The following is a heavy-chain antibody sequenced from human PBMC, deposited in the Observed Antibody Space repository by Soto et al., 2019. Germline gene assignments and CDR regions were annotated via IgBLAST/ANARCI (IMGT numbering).Heavy chain of an antibody. CDR3: AREWDFTADSYYYYGMDV. CDR2: ISAYNGNT. V-gene: IGHV1-18*01. D-gene: IGHD3-3*01. Sequence: QVQLVQSGAEVKKPGASVKVSCKASGYTFTSYGISWVRQAPGQGLEWMGWISAYNGNTNYAQKLQGRVTMTTDPSTSTAYMELRSLRSDDTAVYYCAREWDFTADSYYYYGMDVWGQGTTVTVSS. CDR1: GYTFTSYG. J-gene: IGHJ6*02.